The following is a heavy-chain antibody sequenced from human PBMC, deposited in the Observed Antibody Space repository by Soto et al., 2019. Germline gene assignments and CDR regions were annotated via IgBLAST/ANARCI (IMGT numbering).Heavy chain of an antibody. V-gene: IGHV4-39*01. CDR2: IYYSGST. CDR3: ARHRTTTVVTPSGLGWFDP. J-gene: IGHJ5*02. Sequence: QLQLQESGPGLVKPSETLSLTCTVSGGSISSSSYYWGWIRQPPGKGLEWIGSIYYSGSTYYNPSLKSRVPISVDTSKNQFSLKLSSVTAADTAVYYCARHRTTTVVTPSGLGWFDPWGQGTLVTVSS. CDR1: GGSISSSSYY. D-gene: IGHD4-17*01.